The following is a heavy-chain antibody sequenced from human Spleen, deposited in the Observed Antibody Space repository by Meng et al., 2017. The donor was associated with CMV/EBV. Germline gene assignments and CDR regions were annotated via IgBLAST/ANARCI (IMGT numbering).Heavy chain of an antibody. CDR2: ISYDGSNK. J-gene: IGHJ4*02. CDR3: ARDDYSNYPVDC. CDR1: GFSFSGYC. D-gene: IGHD4-11*01. V-gene: IGHV3-30*19. Sequence: SCAACGFSFSGYCRHWVREAPGKGLEWVAFISYDGSNKYYADSVKGRFTISRDNSKNTLFLQMNSLRTEDTGVYYCARDDYSNYPVDCWGQGTLVTVSS.